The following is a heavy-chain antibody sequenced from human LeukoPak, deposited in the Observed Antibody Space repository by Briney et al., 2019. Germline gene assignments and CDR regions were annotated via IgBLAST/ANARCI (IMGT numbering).Heavy chain of an antibody. V-gene: IGHV1-3*01. CDR3: ARERRHCRVNCYSVYYYALDV. J-gene: IGHJ6*02. D-gene: IGHD2-15*01. CDR1: GYTFTNYA. Sequence: GASVKVSCKGSGYTFTNYAVHWVRQAPGQRLEWLGWINPGNGDTKYSQNFQGRVTVTSDTSAATAYVELNSLTSEDTAVYYCARERRHCRVNCYSVYYYALDVWGQGTTVTVSS. CDR2: INPGNGDT.